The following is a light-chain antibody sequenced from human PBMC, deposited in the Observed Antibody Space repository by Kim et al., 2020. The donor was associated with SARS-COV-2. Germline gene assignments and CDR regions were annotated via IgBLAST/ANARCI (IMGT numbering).Light chain of an antibody. CDR2: DTS. V-gene: IGKV3-11*01. CDR1: QSVGNQ. J-gene: IGKJ5*01. Sequence: PGERATLSCRASQSVGNQLAWFKQKPGQAPKLLIYDTSNRAPGVPARFSGSGSGTDFTLTISSLEAEDFALYYCQQRANWPRTFGQGTRLEIK. CDR3: QQRANWPRT.